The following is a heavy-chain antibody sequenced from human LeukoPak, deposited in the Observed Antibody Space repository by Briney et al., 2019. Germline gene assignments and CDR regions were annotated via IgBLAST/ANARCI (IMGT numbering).Heavy chain of an antibody. Sequence: SVKVSCKASGGTFSSYAISWVRQAPGQGLEWMGGIIPIFGTANYAQKFQGRVTITTDESTSTAYMELRSLRSDDTAVYYCARAVRYYYDSGNDYWGQGTLVTVSS. V-gene: IGHV1-69*05. CDR1: GGTFSSYA. D-gene: IGHD3-22*01. CDR3: ARAVRYYYDSGNDY. J-gene: IGHJ4*02. CDR2: IIPIFGTA.